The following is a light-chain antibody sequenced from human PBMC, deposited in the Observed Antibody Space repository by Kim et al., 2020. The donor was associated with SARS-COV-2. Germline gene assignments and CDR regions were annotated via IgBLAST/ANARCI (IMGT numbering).Light chain of an antibody. Sequence: SPGERATITCRARQSIGNYLAWYQQKTGQAPRLLIYDAANRATGIPARFSGSGSGTDFTLTISRLEPEDFAVYYCQQRSNWPPITFGQGTRLEIK. V-gene: IGKV3-11*01. CDR1: QSIGNY. CDR3: QQRSNWPPIT. CDR2: DAA. J-gene: IGKJ5*01.